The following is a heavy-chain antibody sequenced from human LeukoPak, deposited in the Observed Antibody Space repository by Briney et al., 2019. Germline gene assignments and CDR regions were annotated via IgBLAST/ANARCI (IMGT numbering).Heavy chain of an antibody. CDR2: MFYSGST. V-gene: IGHV4-39*07. J-gene: IGHJ6*03. D-gene: IGHD2-2*01. Sequence: SETLSLTCTVSGGSISSGHYHWAWMRQPPGKGPEWIGSMFYSGSTYYNPSLKSRVTISVDTSKNQFSLKLSSVTAADTAVYYCARVLVGYQLPLYYYYYYMDVWGKGTTVTVSS. CDR3: ARVLVGYQLPLYYYYYYMDV. CDR1: GGSISSGHYH.